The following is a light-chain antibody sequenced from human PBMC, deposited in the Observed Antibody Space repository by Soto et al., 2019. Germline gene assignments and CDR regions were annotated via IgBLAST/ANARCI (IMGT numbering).Light chain of an antibody. J-gene: IGKJ1*01. Sequence: EIVMTQSPATLSVSSGERATLSCTASQSVSSDLAWYHQKPGQAPRLLIYGASTRATGGPARFSGSGSGTEFTLTINSLQSEDFAVYYCQQYNDWPRTFGQGTKV. CDR3: QQYNDWPRT. CDR1: QSVSSD. V-gene: IGKV3-15*01. CDR2: GAS.